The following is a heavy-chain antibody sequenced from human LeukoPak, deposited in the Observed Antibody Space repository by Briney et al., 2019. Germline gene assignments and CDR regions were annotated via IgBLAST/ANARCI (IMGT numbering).Heavy chain of an antibody. D-gene: IGHD5-18*01. CDR1: GGSFSGYY. Sequence: SETLSLTCAVYGGSFSGYYWSWIRQPPGKGLEWIGEINHSGSTNYNPSLKSRVTISVDTSKNQFSLKLSSVTAADTAVYYCAVDTAMDDGIWFDPWGQGTLVTVSS. J-gene: IGHJ5*02. CDR3: AVDTAMDDGIWFDP. V-gene: IGHV4-34*01. CDR2: INHSGST.